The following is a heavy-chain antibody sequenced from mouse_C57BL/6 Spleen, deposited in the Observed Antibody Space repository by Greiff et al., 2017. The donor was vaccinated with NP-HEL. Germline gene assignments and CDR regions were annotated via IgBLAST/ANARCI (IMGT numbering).Heavy chain of an antibody. Sequence: QVQLQQSGAELVRPGTSVKMSCKASGYTFTNYWIGWAKQRPGHGLEWIGDIYPGGGYTNYNEKFKGKATLTADKSSSTAYMQFSSLTSEDSAIYYCARTGITTVVATPLWYFDVWGTGTTVTVSS. CDR3: ARTGITTVVATPLWYFDV. J-gene: IGHJ1*03. CDR1: GYTFTNYW. D-gene: IGHD1-1*01. V-gene: IGHV1-63*01. CDR2: IYPGGGYT.